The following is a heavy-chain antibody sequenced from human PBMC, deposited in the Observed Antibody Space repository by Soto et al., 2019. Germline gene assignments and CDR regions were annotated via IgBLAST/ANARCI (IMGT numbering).Heavy chain of an antibody. D-gene: IGHD3-10*01. CDR2: IYYSGST. J-gene: IGHJ5*02. CDR1: GGSISSYY. V-gene: IGHV4-59*07. CDR3: ARGEDFGYYGSGSYYPWFDP. Sequence: SDTPSLTCTVSGGSISSYYWSWIRQPPGKGLEWIGYIYYSGSTNYNPSLKSRVTISVDTSKNQFSLKLSSVTAADTAVYYCARGEDFGYYGSGSYYPWFDPWGQGTLVTVSS.